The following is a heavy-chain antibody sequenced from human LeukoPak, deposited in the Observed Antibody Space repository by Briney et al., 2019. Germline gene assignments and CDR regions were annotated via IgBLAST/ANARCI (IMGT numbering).Heavy chain of an antibody. Sequence: GGSLRLSCRASGFTFSSYAMSWVRQAPEKGLEWVSIIYSRGSTYYADSVKGRFTISRDDSKNTLYLQMNSLRAEDTAVYYCASGGMGARKYYSDPFDYWGQGTLVTVSS. J-gene: IGHJ4*02. CDR1: GFTFSSYA. D-gene: IGHD3-10*01. CDR2: IYSRGST. CDR3: ASGGMGARKYYSDPFDY. V-gene: IGHV3-53*01.